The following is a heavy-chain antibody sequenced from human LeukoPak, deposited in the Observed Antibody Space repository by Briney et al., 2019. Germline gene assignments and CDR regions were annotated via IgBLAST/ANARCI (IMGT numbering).Heavy chain of an antibody. CDR2: ISYDGSNK. CDR1: GFTFSRYG. Sequence: GGSLRLSRAASGFTFSRYGMHWVRQAPGKGLEWVAVISYDGSNKYYVDSVEGRFTISKDNSKNTLYLQMNSLRAEDTAVYYCAKDRDILTGYLDYWGQGTPVTVSS. D-gene: IGHD3-9*01. J-gene: IGHJ4*02. V-gene: IGHV3-30*18. CDR3: AKDRDILTGYLDY.